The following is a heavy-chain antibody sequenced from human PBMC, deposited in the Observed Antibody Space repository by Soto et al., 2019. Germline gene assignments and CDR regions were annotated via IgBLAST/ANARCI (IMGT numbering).Heavy chain of an antibody. CDR1: GYTLTELS. D-gene: IGHD3-22*01. CDR2: FDPEDGET. V-gene: IGHV1-24*01. Sequence: GASVKVSCKVSGYTLTELSMHWVRQAPGKGLEWMGGFDPEDGETIYAQKFQGRVTMTEDTSTDTAYMELSSLRSEDTAVYYCATGCHYYDSSGYFYWGQGTLVTVSS. J-gene: IGHJ4*02. CDR3: ATGCHYYDSSGYFY.